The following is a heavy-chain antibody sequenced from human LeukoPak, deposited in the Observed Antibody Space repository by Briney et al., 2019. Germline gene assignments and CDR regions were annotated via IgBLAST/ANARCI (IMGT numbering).Heavy chain of an antibody. J-gene: IGHJ2*01. CDR2: INHSGST. CDR1: GGSFSGYY. D-gene: IGHD2-8*01. CDR3: ATLYTPNGVYNWYFDL. V-gene: IGHV4-34*01. Sequence: SETLSLTCAVYGGSFSGYYWSWLRHPPGKGLEWMVEINHSGSTNYNPSLTSQLTISVDTSKNKISLTLSSVTAADTAVYYCATLYTPNGVYNWYFDLWGRGTLVTVSS.